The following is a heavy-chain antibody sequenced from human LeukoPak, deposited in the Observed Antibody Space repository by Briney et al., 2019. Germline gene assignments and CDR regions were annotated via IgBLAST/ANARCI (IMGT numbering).Heavy chain of an antibody. Sequence: GGSLRLSCAASDFSFITYAMSWVRQAPGKGLEWVAVISYDGSNKYYADSVKGRFTISRDNSKNTLYLQMNSLRAEDTAVYYCAKAGGPITIPYYMDVWGKGTTVTVSS. CDR3: AKAGGPITIPYYMDV. CDR1: DFSFITYA. J-gene: IGHJ6*03. D-gene: IGHD3-10*01. CDR2: ISYDGSNK. V-gene: IGHV3-30*18.